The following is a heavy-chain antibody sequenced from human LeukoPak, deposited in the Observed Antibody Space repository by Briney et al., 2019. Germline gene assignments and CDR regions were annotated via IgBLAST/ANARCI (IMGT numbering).Heavy chain of an antibody. V-gene: IGHV4-59*01. D-gene: IGHD3-22*01. CDR3: AGSPTYYYDSSGYLGCDI. Sequence: PSETLSLTCSVSGVSISTSYYWAWVRRSPGKGLEWIGYIYYSGSTNYNPSLKSRVTISVDTSKNQFSLKLSSVTAADTAVYYCAGSPTYYYDSSGYLGCDIWGQGTMVTVSS. CDR1: GVSISTSYY. J-gene: IGHJ3*02. CDR2: IYYSGST.